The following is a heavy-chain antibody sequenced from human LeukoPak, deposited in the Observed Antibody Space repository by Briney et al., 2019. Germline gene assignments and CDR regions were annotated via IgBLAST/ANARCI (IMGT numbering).Heavy chain of an antibody. J-gene: IGHJ6*02. CDR3: ARDLGDSSGYYYGYYYYYGMDV. D-gene: IGHD3-22*01. V-gene: IGHV3-33*01. CDR2: IWYDGSNK. CDR1: GFTFSSYG. Sequence: GGSLRLSCAASGFTFSSYGMHWVRQAPGKGLEWVAVIWYDGSNKYYADSVKGRFTISRDNSKNTLYLQMNSLRAEDTAVYYCARDLGDSSGYYYGYYYYYGMDVWGQGTTVTVSS.